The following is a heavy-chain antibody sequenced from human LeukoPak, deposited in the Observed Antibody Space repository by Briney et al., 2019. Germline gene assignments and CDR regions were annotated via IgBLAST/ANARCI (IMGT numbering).Heavy chain of an antibody. D-gene: IGHD5-24*01. J-gene: IGHJ4*02. CDR1: GYSFTSYW. Sequence: GESLKISCKGSGYSFTSYWIGWVRQMPGKGLEWMGIIYPGDSDTRYSPSFQGQVTISADKSISTAYLQWSSLKASDTAMYYCARGDIYVEMATIKPFDYWGQGTLVTVSS. CDR2: IYPGDSDT. V-gene: IGHV5-51*01. CDR3: ARGDIYVEMATIKPFDY.